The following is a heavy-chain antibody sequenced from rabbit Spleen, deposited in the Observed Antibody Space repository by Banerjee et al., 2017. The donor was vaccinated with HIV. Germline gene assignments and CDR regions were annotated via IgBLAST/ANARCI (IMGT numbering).Heavy chain of an antibody. D-gene: IGHD1-1*01. CDR3: VRGASSSGYYSL. CDR1: GFDFSSYG. V-gene: IGHV1S7*01. Sequence: QLKESGGGLVTPGGTLKLSCKASGFDFSSYGVSWVRQAPGKGLEWIGYIDPLFGTTYYANWVNGRFTISSHNAQNTLYLQLNSLTAADTATYFCVRGASSSGYYSLWGPGTLVTVS. J-gene: IGHJ4*01. CDR2: IDPLFGTT.